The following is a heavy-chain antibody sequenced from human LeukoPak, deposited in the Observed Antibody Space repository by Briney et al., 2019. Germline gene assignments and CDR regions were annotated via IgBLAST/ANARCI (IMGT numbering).Heavy chain of an antibody. CDR2: ISGSGTST. CDR3: AYRGSSISLR. J-gene: IGHJ4*02. V-gene: IGHV3-23*01. Sequence: GGSLRLSCAASGFTFSSYAMSWVRQAPGKGLEWVSSISGSGTSTYYADSVKGRFTISRDNSKNTLYLQMNSLRAEDTAVYYCAYRGSSISLRWGQGTLVTVSS. D-gene: IGHD6-6*01. CDR1: GFTFSSYA.